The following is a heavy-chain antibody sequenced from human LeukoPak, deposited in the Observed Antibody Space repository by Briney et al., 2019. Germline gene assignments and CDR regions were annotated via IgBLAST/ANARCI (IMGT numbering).Heavy chain of an antibody. CDR1: GFTFSTYW. D-gene: IGHD5-12*01. CDR3: ARESQLFSGYPFDC. V-gene: IGHV3-7*01. Sequence: GGSLRLSCAASGFTFSTYWMSWVRQAPGKGLEWVANIKQDGSEIHYVDSVKGRFTISRDIAKNSLYLQMNSLRAEDTAVYYCARESQLFSGYPFDCWGQGTLVTVSS. CDR2: IKQDGSEI. J-gene: IGHJ4*02.